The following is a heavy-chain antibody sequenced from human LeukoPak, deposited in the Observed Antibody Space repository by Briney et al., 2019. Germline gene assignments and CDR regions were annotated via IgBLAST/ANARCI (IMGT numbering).Heavy chain of an antibody. Sequence: SETLSLTCTVSGGSISSGGYYWSWIRQPPGRGLEWIGYIYHSGSTYYNPSLKSRVTISVDRSKNQFSLKLSSVTAADTAVYYCAREAAYYGSGNYYYYYYMDVWGKGTTVTVSS. CDR1: GGSISSGGYY. CDR3: AREAAYYGSGNYYYYYYMDV. CDR2: IYHSGST. D-gene: IGHD3-10*01. J-gene: IGHJ6*03. V-gene: IGHV4-30-2*01.